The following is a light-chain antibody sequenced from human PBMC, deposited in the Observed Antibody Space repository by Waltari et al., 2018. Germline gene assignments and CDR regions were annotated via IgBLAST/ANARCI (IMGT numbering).Light chain of an antibody. J-gene: IGKJ1*01. Sequence: EIVLTQSPGTMSLSPGERATLACRASQSVGRSLAWYQQNPGQAPRLLIYDASSRAAGTPGRFSGSGSGTDFSLAISSLEPEDFAVYFCQHYVSLPVTFGQGTKVEI. V-gene: IGKV3-20*01. CDR3: QHYVSLPVT. CDR1: QSVGRS. CDR2: DAS.